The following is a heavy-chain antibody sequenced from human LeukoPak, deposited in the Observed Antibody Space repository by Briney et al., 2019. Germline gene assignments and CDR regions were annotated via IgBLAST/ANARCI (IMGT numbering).Heavy chain of an antibody. CDR3: AREIPAATVLFDC. CDR1: GFTFSSYW. Sequence: GGSLRLSCAASGFTFSSYWMSWVRQAPGKGLEWLANIKEDGNGRNYVDSVKGRFTISRDNAKNSLYLQMNSLTAEDTAVYYCAREIPAATVLFDCWGQGTLVTVSS. D-gene: IGHD6-25*01. J-gene: IGHJ4*02. CDR2: IKEDGNGR. V-gene: IGHV3-7*01.